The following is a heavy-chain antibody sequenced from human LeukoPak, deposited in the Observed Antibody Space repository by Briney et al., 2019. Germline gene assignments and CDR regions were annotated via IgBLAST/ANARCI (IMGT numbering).Heavy chain of an antibody. Sequence: ASVKVSCKASGYTFTGYYMHWVRQAPGQGLEWMGRINPNSGGTNYAQKFQGRVTMTRDTSISTAYMELSRLRSDDTAVYYCARVSSIVVVPATLGYGMDVWGQGTTVTVSS. CDR3: ARVSSIVVVPATLGYGMDV. D-gene: IGHD2-2*01. CDR1: GYTFTGYY. J-gene: IGHJ6*02. CDR2: INPNSGGT. V-gene: IGHV1-2*06.